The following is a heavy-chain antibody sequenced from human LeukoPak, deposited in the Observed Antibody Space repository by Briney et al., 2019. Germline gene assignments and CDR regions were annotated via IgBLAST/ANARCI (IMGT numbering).Heavy chain of an antibody. J-gene: IGHJ4*02. CDR1: GFTFTSSA. D-gene: IGHD2-2*01. CDR3: AAFWVGDVVVVPAAIPFDY. Sequence: EASVKVSCKASGFTFTSSAVQWVRQARGQRLEWIGWIVVGSGNTNYAQKFQERVTITRDMSTSTAYMELSSLRSEDTAVYYCAAFWVGDVVVVPAAIPFDYWGQGTLVTVSS. V-gene: IGHV1-58*01. CDR2: IVVGSGNT.